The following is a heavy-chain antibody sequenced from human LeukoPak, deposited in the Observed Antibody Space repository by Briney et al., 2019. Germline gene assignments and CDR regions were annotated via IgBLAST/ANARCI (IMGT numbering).Heavy chain of an antibody. CDR2: IIPIFGTA. D-gene: IGHD3-10*01. V-gene: IGHV1-69*01. J-gene: IGHJ6*04. CDR1: GGTFSSYA. CDR3: ARALSTMVRGVYYYYGMDV. Sequence: GSSVKVSCKASGGTFSSYAISWVRQAPGHGLEWMGGIIPIFGTANYAQKFQGRVTITADESTSTAYMELSSLRSEDTAVYYCARALSTMVRGVYYYYGMDVWGKGTTVTASS.